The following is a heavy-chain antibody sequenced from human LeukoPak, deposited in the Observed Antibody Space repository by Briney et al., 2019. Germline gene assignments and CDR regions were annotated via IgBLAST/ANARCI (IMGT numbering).Heavy chain of an antibody. V-gene: IGHV3-21*01. D-gene: IGHD2-21*02. Sequence: PGGSLRLSCAASGFTFSNSATNWVRQVPGKGLEWVSSIDYDSSHIYYAASVRGRFTISRDNAKNSLYLQMNSLGAEDTAVYYCAKVPRDSDCYWGQGTLVTVSS. CDR2: IDYDSSHI. CDR1: GFTFSNSA. CDR3: AKVPRDSDCY. J-gene: IGHJ4*02.